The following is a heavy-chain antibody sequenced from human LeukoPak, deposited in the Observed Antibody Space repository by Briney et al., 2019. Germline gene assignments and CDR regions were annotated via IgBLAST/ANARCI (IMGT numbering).Heavy chain of an antibody. CDR2: ISSSSSYI. CDR3: ARTSLVEAFDI. Sequence: GGSLRLSCAASGFAFSNYGMHWVRQAPGKGLEWVSSISSSSSYIYYADSVKDRFTISRDNAKNSLYLQMNSLRAEDTAVYYCARTSLVEAFDIWGQGTMVTVSS. CDR1: GFAFSNYG. D-gene: IGHD6-6*01. V-gene: IGHV3-21*01. J-gene: IGHJ3*02.